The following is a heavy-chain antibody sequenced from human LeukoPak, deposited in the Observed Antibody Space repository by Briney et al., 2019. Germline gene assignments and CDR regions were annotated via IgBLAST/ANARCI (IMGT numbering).Heavy chain of an antibody. D-gene: IGHD1-26*01. V-gene: IGHV4-59*01. Sequence: SETLSLTCTLSGGSISSYYWSWIRQPPGKGLEWIGYIYYSGSTNYNPSLKSRVTISVDTSKNQFSLKLSSVTAADTAVYYCARDNIISGSYDYYYYYYYMDVWGKGTTVTVSS. J-gene: IGHJ6*03. CDR2: IYYSGST. CDR3: ARDNIISGSYDYYYYYYYMDV. CDR1: GGSISSYY.